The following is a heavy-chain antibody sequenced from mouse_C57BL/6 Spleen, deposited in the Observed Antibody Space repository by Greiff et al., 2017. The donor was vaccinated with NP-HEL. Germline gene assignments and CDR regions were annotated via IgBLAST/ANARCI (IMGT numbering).Heavy chain of an antibody. D-gene: IGHD3-2*02. CDR1: GYTFTDHT. Sequence: VKLQQSDAELVKPGASVKISCKVSGYTFTDHTIHWMKQRPEQGLEWIGYIYPRDGSTKYNEKFKGKATLTADKSSSTAYMQLNSLTSEDSAVYFCARSPIGTAQATAWFAYWGQGTLVTVAA. V-gene: IGHV1-78*01. CDR2: IYPRDGST. CDR3: ARSPIGTAQATAWFAY. J-gene: IGHJ3*01.